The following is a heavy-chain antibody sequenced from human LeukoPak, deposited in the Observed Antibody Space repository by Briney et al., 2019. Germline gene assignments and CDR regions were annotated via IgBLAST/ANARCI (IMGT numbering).Heavy chain of an antibody. CDR1: GFTFSSYS. CDR2: ISSSSSYI. D-gene: IGHD2-15*01. CDR3: AKGSGDSCFSPLDS. Sequence: GGSLRLSCAASGFTFSSYSMNWVRQAPGKGLEWVSSISSSSSYIYYADSVKGRFTISRDNAKNTLSLQMNSLRAEDTAVYYCAKGSGDSCFSPLDSWGQGTLVTVPS. V-gene: IGHV3-21*04. J-gene: IGHJ4*02.